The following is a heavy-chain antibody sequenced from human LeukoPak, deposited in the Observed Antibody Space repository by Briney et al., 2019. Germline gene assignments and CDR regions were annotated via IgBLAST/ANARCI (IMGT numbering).Heavy chain of an antibody. J-gene: IGHJ3*02. CDR2: ISSSGST. D-gene: IGHD3-22*01. V-gene: IGHV4-59*10. CDR1: GGSFSGYY. CDR3: ARGPYSYDSSGAFDI. Sequence: ASETLSLTCAVYGGSFSGYYWSWIRQPAGKGLEWIGRISSSGSTNYNPSLKSRVTISVDTSKNQFSLKLSSLTDADTAVYFGARGPYSYDSSGAFDICGQGTMVTVSS.